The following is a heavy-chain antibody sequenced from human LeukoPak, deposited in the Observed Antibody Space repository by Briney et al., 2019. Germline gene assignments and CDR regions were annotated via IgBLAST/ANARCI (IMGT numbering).Heavy chain of an antibody. D-gene: IGHD3-22*01. Sequence: SETLSLTCTVYGGSINNYYWSWIRQPPGQGLQWIGYVYYSGRTSYDPSLQSRVTISVDTSKRDFSLKLSSVIAGDTSGYYCARHWYDSNGLDWGQGTLVTVSS. CDR3: ARHWYDSNGLD. CDR1: GGSINNYY. V-gene: IGHV4-59*08. J-gene: IGHJ4*02. CDR2: VYYSGRT.